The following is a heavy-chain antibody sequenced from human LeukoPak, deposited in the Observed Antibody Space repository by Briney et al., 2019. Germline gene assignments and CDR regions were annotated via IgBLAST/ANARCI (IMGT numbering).Heavy chain of an antibody. CDR3: AKRDGYNPFDY. CDR1: GYTFTSYG. Sequence: ASVKVSCKASGYTFTSYGISWVRQAPGQGLEWMGWISAYNGNTNYAQKLQGRVTMTTDTSTSTAYMELSSLRSEDTAVYYCAKRDGYNPFDYWGQGTLVTVSS. D-gene: IGHD5-24*01. CDR2: ISAYNGNT. V-gene: IGHV1-18*01. J-gene: IGHJ4*02.